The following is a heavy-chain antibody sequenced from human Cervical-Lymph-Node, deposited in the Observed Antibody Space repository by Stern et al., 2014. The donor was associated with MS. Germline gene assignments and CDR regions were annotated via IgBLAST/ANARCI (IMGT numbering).Heavy chain of an antibody. CDR1: GYSFTAYY. CDR3: ARERHSMDV. J-gene: IGHJ6*02. CDR2: IDPNSGGT. Sequence: QLVQSGAEVKKPGASVKVSCKASGYSFTAYYMHWVRQAPGQVLEWMVWIDPNSGGTKSAQNFQGRVTMTRDTSISTFYMELSGLTSDDTAVFYCARERHSMDVWGQGTTVTVSS. V-gene: IGHV1-2*02.